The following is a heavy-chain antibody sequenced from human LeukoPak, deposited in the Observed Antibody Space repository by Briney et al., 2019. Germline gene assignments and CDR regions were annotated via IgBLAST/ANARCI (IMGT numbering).Heavy chain of an antibody. Sequence: SETLSLTCTVSGGSISSYYWSWIRQPPGKGLEWIGYIYYIGSTNYNPSLKSRVTISVDTSKNQFSLKLSSVTAADSAVYYCARGSGSPSFRFDYWAQGTLVTVSS. V-gene: IGHV4-59*01. CDR2: IYYIGST. J-gene: IGHJ4*02. D-gene: IGHD3-10*01. CDR3: ARGSGSPSFRFDY. CDR1: GGSISSYY.